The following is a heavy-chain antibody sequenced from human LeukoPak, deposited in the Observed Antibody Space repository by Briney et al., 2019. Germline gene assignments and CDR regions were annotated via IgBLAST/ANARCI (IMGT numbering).Heavy chain of an antibody. CDR2: ISSSGDST. CDR1: GFTFSNYA. CDR3: AKEEHYDILTGYHYQPQGFDY. D-gene: IGHD3-9*01. J-gene: IGHJ4*02. V-gene: IGHV3-23*01. Sequence: AGGSLRLSCAASGFTFSNYAMTWVRQAPGKGLEWVSTISSSGDSTYYADSVKGRFTISRDNSKDTLYLQMSSLRAEDTAVYYCAKEEHYDILTGYHYQPQGFDYWGQGTLVTVSS.